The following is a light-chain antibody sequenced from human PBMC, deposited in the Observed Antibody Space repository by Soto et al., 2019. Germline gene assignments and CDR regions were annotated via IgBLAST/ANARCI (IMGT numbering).Light chain of an antibody. V-gene: IGKV3-11*01. Sequence: EIVLTQSPAILSLSPGERATLSCRASQSVSSYLAWYQQKPGQAPRLLIYDASNRATGIPARFSGSGSGTDFTLTISSLEPEDFAVYYCQQRSNWPLLFTFGPGTKVDIK. CDR2: DAS. J-gene: IGKJ3*01. CDR1: QSVSSY. CDR3: QQRSNWPLLFT.